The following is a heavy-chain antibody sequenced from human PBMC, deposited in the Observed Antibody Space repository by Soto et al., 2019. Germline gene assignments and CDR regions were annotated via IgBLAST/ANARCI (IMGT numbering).Heavy chain of an antibody. V-gene: IGHV3-30-3*01. CDR3: ARDLEQWLAKESY. Sequence: QVQLVESGGGVVQPGRSLRLSCAASGFTFSSYAMHWVRQAPGKGLEWVAVISYDGSNKYYADSVKGRFTISRDNSKNTVYLQMNRLRAEETAVYYGARDLEQWLAKESYWGQGTLVTVSS. CDR2: ISYDGSNK. CDR1: GFTFSSYA. D-gene: IGHD6-19*01. J-gene: IGHJ4*02.